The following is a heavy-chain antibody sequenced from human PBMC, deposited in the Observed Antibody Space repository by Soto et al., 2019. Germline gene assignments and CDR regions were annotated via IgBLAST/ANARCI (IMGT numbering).Heavy chain of an antibody. CDR2: IYYSGST. V-gene: IGHV4-59*01. CDR1: AGSISSYY. Sequence: APETLSPTCTVPAGSISSYYWSWIRQPPGKGLEWIGYIYYSGSTTSNPSLKSRVPISVDTSKNQFSLRLSSETAADTAVYYCARGAYEYWNCGDYYYMDVWGKGTTVTLSS. CDR3: ARGAYEYWNCGDYYYMDV. D-gene: IGHD1-7*01. J-gene: IGHJ6*03.